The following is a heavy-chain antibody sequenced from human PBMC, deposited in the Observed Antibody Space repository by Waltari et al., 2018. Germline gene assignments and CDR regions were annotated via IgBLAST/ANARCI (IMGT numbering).Heavy chain of an antibody. J-gene: IGHJ4*02. CDR1: GFTFSSYW. CDR3: ARDPNPRLGYRVRYFDY. Sequence: EVQLVESGGGLVQPGGSLRLSCAASGFTFSSYWMHWVRQAPGKGLGWVSRINSDGSSTSYADSVKGRFTISRDNAKNTLYLQMNSLRAEDTAVYYCARDPNPRLGYRVRYFDYWGQGTLVTVSS. D-gene: IGHD3-16*01. CDR2: INSDGSST. V-gene: IGHV3-74*01.